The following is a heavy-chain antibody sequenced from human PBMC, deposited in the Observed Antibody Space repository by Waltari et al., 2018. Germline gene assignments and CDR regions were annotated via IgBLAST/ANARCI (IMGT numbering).Heavy chain of an antibody. D-gene: IGHD1-26*01. Sequence: EVQLLESGGGLVQPGGSLRLSCAASGFTFRSYAMSWVRQAPGKGLEWVSVIYSGGSTYYADSVKGRFTISRDNSKNTLYLQMNSLRAEDTAVYYCAKDHSGYVDYWGQGTLVTVSS. CDR1: GFTFRSYA. CDR2: IYSGGST. V-gene: IGHV3-23*03. J-gene: IGHJ4*02. CDR3: AKDHSGYVDY.